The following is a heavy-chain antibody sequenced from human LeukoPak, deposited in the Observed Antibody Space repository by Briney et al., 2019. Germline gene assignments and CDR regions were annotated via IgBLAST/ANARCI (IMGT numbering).Heavy chain of an antibody. V-gene: IGHV3-7*05. CDR3: ARVPLLTAYFDD. CDR1: GFTISSYR. J-gene: IGHJ4*02. CDR2: IKQDGSEN. Sequence: GGSLRLSCAASGFTISSYRMNWVRQAPGKGLEWVANIKQDGSENYYVDSVKGRFTISRDNAKNSLYMQMNSLRAEDTAVYYCARVPLLTAYFDDWGQGTLVTVSS. D-gene: IGHD3-9*01.